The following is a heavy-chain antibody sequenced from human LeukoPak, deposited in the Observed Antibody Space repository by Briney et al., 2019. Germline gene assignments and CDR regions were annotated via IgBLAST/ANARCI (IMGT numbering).Heavy chain of an antibody. V-gene: IGHV1-46*01. CDR2: INPSGGST. Sequence: ASVKVSCKASGYTFTSYYMHWVRQAPGQGLEWMGIINPSGGSTSYAQKFQGRVTMTRDTSTSTVYMELSSLRSEDTAVYYCAREIRELRYFDWFGNLDYWGQGTLVTVSS. CDR3: AREIRELRYFDWFGNLDY. D-gene: IGHD3-9*01. J-gene: IGHJ4*02. CDR1: GYTFTSYY.